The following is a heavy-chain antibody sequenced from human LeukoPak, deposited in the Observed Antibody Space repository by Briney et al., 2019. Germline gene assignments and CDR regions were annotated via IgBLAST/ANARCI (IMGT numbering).Heavy chain of an antibody. CDR3: AKDPGVRETYGMDV. CDR1: GFTFDDYA. Sequence: GGSLRLSCAASGFTFDDYAMHWVRQAPGKGLEWVSLISGDGGSTYYADSLKGRFTISRDNSKNSLYLQMNSLRTEDTALYYCAKDPGVRETYGMDVWGQGTTVTVSS. CDR2: ISGDGGST. D-gene: IGHD3-10*01. J-gene: IGHJ6*02. V-gene: IGHV3-43*02.